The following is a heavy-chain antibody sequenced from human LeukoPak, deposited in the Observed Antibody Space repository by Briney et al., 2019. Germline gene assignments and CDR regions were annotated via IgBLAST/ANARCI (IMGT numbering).Heavy chain of an antibody. D-gene: IGHD5-24*01. CDR1: GGSISTTGYY. J-gene: IGHJ4*02. Sequence: PSETLSLTCTVSGGSISTTGYYWGWIRQPPGKGLEWLGSIYYSGSTYYNPSLKSRVTISVDTSKNQFSLKVSSVTAADTAVYYCATGKGQDGYNHWSSLWNLGYWGQGTLVTVSS. CDR2: IYYSGST. CDR3: ATGKGQDGYNHWSSLWNLGY. V-gene: IGHV4-39*07.